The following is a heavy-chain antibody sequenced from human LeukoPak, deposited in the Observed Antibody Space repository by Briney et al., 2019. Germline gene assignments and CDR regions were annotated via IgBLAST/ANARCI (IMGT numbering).Heavy chain of an antibody. CDR3: ARDRDYYYDITAPGAFDI. V-gene: IGHV3-48*03. CDR1: AFTFSHYE. J-gene: IGHJ3*02. Sequence: GGSLRRSCAASAFTFSHYEMNWVRQAPGKGREWVSYISSSGSTIYYAGSVRGRFSISRDNVKNSLYLEMNSLRAEDTAVYYCARDRDYYYDITAPGAFDIWGQGTMVTVSS. CDR2: ISSSGSTI. D-gene: IGHD3-22*01.